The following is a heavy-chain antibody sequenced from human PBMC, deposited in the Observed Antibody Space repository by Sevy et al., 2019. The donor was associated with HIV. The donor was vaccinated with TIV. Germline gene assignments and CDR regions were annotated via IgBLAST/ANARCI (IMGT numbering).Heavy chain of an antibody. V-gene: IGHV4-39*01. D-gene: IGHD2-2*01. J-gene: IGHJ5*02. CDR1: GGSISSSNYY. CDR2: IFYTGTT. CDR3: ARDHLLSSAYSWFDP. Sequence: SETLSLTCTVSGGSISSSNYYWGWIRQSPGKGLEWIGSIFYTGTTHYNPSLKSRVTISVDTSKNQFSLKLSSVTAADTAVYYCARDHLLSSAYSWFDPWGQGTLVTVSS.